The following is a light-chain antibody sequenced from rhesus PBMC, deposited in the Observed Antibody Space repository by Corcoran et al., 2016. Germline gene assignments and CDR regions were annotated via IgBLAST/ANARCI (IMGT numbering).Light chain of an antibody. CDR3: LQHSNWPYS. CDR1: QSVSSS. J-gene: IGKJ2*01. CDR2: GAS. V-gene: IGKV3-24*01. Sequence: EIVMTQSPATLSLSPGERATLSCRASQSVSSSVAWYQPKPGQAPRPLIYGASSRATGIPDRFSGSGSGTDFTLTISSLEPEDVAVYYCLQHSNWPYSFVQGTKVEIK.